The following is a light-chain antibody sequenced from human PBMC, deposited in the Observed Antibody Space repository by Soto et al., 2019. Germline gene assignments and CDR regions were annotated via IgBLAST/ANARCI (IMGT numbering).Light chain of an antibody. V-gene: IGLV2-14*03. CDR1: SSDVGGFSY. CDR3: SSYSNINTLAL. J-gene: IGLJ2*01. CDR2: DAY. Sequence: QSVLTQPASVSGSPGQSITISCTGSSSDVGGFSYVSWYQQHPGKAPKLIIYDAYNRPSGVSNRFSGSKSGNTASLTISGLQAEDEADYYCSSYSNINTLALFGGGTKLTVL.